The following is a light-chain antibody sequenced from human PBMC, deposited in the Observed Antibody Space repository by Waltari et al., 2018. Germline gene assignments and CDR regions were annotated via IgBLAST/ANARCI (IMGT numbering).Light chain of an antibody. CDR2: AAS. J-gene: IGKJ4*01. Sequence: DIQMTQSPSSLSASVGDRVTITCRASQGITNNLAWYSQKPGKVPKLLVYAASTLHSGVPSRFSGSGSWTDYSLTISNLQPEDVATYYCEKYMSASLAFGGGTKVEIK. CDR1: QGITNN. V-gene: IGKV1-27*01. CDR3: EKYMSASLA.